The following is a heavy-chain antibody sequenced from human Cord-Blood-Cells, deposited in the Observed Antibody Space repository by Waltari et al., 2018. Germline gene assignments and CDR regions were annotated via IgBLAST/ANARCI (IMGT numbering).Heavy chain of an antibody. CDR1: GGSFSGYY. CDR2: INHSGST. V-gene: IGHV4-34*01. Sequence: QVQLQQWGAGLLKPSETLSLTCAVYGGSFSGYYWSWIRPPPGKGLEWIGEINHSGSTNYNPSLKSRVTISVDTSKNQFSLKLSSVTAADTAVYYCARRAFYYYDSSGYYYWGQGTLVTVSS. J-gene: IGHJ4*02. D-gene: IGHD3-22*01. CDR3: ARRAFYYYDSSGYYY.